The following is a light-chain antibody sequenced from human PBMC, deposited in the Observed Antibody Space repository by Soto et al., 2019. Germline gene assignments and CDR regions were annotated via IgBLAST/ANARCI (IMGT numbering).Light chain of an antibody. Sequence: QSALTQPPSASGSPGQSVTISCTGTGSDVGGYNYVSWYQQHPGKAPKLIIYEVSQRPSGVPDRFSGSKSGNTASLTVSGLQAADEADYYCSSYAGSNFWVFGGGTQLTVL. J-gene: IGLJ3*02. CDR1: GSDVGGYNY. CDR3: SSYAGSNFWV. V-gene: IGLV2-8*01. CDR2: EVS.